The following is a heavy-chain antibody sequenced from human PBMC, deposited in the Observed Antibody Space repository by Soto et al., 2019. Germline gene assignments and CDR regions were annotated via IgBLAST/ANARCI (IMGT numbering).Heavy chain of an antibody. V-gene: IGHV1-18*01. CDR2: ISAYNGNT. CDR1: GYTFASYA. Sequence: QVQLVQSGAEVKKPGASVKVSCKASGYTFASYAISWMRQAPGQGLEWMGWISAYNGNTNYAQKLKXXXTXPTDTSTSTAYMELRSLRSDDTAVYYCARDPPPPDYWGQGTLVTVSS. J-gene: IGHJ4*02. CDR3: ARDPPPPDY.